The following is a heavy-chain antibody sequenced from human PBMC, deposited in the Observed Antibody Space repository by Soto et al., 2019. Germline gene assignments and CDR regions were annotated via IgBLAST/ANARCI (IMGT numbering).Heavy chain of an antibody. Sequence: QVQLVQSGAEVKKPGASVKVSCKASGYTCTSYYISWVRQAPGQGLEWMGWISAYNGNPNYAHELQGRVTLTTDTSTSKAYKALRSLRSDDKAVYYCSRYLPQVDYWGQGTLVTVSS. V-gene: IGHV1-18*01. CDR3: SRYLPQVDY. CDR2: ISAYNGNP. CDR1: GYTCTSYY. J-gene: IGHJ4*02.